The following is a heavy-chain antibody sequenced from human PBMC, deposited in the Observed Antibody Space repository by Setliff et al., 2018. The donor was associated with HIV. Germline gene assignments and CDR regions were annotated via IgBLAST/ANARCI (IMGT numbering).Heavy chain of an antibody. CDR2: ISPNFGHT. D-gene: IGHD6-19*01. CDR3: ARLGSGWSDSYYYAMDI. V-gene: IGHV1-18*04. J-gene: IGHJ6*02. Sequence: ASVKVSCKASGYTFTTYGISWVRQAPGHGLEWMGWISPNFGHTKYAQKFLDRVAMTIDTATSRAYMELRSLRSDDTAVYFCARLGSGWSDSYYYAMDIWGQGTTVTVSS. CDR1: GYTFTTYG.